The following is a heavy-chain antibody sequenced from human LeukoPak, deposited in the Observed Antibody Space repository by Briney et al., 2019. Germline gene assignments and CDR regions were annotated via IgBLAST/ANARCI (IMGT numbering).Heavy chain of an antibody. V-gene: IGHV4-30-4*01. CDR2: IYYSGST. J-gene: IGHJ4*02. D-gene: IGHD2-2*01. CDR1: GGSISSGDYY. CDR3: ARKGVPAANFDY. Sequence: PSQTLSLTCTVSGGSISSGDYYWSWIRQPPGEGLEWIGYIYYSGSTYYNPSLKGRVTISVDTSKNQFSLKLSSVTAADTAVYYCARKGVPAANFDYWGQGTLVTVSS.